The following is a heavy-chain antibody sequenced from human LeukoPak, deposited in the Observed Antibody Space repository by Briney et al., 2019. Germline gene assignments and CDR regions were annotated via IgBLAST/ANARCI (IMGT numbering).Heavy chain of an antibody. J-gene: IGHJ4*02. CDR2: IYPGDSDT. Sequence: GESLKISCKGSGYSFTNYWTGWVRQMPGKGLEWMGIIYPGDSDTRYSPSFQGQVTISADKSISTAYLQWSSLKASDTAMYYCARRDCSSTSCYNLDYWGQGTLVTVSS. V-gene: IGHV5-51*01. CDR1: GYSFTNYW. CDR3: ARRDCSSTSCYNLDY. D-gene: IGHD2-2*02.